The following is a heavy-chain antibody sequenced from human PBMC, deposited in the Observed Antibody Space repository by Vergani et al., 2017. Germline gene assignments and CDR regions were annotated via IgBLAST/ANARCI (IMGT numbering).Heavy chain of an antibody. D-gene: IGHD1-26*01. Sequence: EVQLVESGGGLVKPGGSLRLSCAASGFTFSSYSMNWVRQAPGKGLEWVSSISSSSSYIYYADSVKGRFTISRDNAKNSLYLQMNSLRAEDTAVYYWARVRKWELLAAFDYWGQGTLVTVSS. CDR2: ISSSSSYI. CDR1: GFTFSSYS. CDR3: ARVRKWELLAAFDY. V-gene: IGHV3-21*01. J-gene: IGHJ4*02.